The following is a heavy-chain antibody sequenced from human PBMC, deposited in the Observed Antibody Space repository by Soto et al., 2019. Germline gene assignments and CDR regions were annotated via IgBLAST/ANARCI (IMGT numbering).Heavy chain of an antibody. D-gene: IGHD3-9*01. V-gene: IGHV3-9*01. J-gene: IGHJ3*02. CDR1: GFTFDDYA. CDR3: AKDIFVLRYFGDAFDI. CDR2: ISWNSGSI. Sequence: EVQLVESGGGLVQPGRSLRLSCAASGFTFDDYAMHWVRQAPGKGLEWVSGISWNSGSIGYADSVKGRFTISRDNAKNSLYLLMNSLRAEDTALYYCAKDIFVLRYFGDAFDIWGQGTMVTVSS.